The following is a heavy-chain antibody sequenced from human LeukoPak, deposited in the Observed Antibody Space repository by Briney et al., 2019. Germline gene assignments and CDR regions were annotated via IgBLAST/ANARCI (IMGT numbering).Heavy chain of an antibody. J-gene: IGHJ4*02. CDR3: ARVRSLGDYGSGSYFGSDGY. CDR2: ISAYNGNT. D-gene: IGHD3-10*01. V-gene: IGHV1-18*01. CDR1: GYTGTSYG. Sequence: ASVKVSCKASGYTGTSYGISWVRQAPGQGLEWMGWISAYNGNTNYAQKLQGRVTMTTDTSTSTAYMELRSLRSDDTAVYYCARVRSLGDYGSGSYFGSDGYWGQGTLVTVSS.